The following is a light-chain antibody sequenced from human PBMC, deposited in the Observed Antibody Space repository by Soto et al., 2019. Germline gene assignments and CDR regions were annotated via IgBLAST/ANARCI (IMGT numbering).Light chain of an antibody. CDR2: GAS. CDR1: QSVDSSF. CDR3: QQYVSSVT. J-gene: IGKJ1*01. V-gene: IGKV3-20*01. Sequence: EIVLTQSPGSLSLSPGERATLSCRASQSVDSSFFAWDQQKPGQAPRLLIYGASNRATGIPDRFSGSGSGTDFTLTISRIEPEEFAVYYCQQYVSSVTFGQGTKVEIK.